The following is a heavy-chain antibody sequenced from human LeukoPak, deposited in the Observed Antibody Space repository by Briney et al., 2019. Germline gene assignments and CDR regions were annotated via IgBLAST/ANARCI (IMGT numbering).Heavy chain of an antibody. CDR3: AKLLRDATIYDF. CDR2: IHYDGYTT. Sequence: GGSLRLSCVTSGFPLSTYGVHWVRQAPGSGLEWLAYIHYDGYTTNYADSVKGRFTISRDNAKNSLFLQMNSLGVEDTAFYYCAKLLRDATIYDFWGHGALVTVSS. J-gene: IGHJ4*01. CDR1: GFPLSTYG. D-gene: IGHD5-24*01. V-gene: IGHV3-30*02.